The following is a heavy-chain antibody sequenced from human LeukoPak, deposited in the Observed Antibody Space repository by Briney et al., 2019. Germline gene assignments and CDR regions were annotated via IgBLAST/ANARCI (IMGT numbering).Heavy chain of an antibody. D-gene: IGHD2-15*01. V-gene: IGHV3-48*02. J-gene: IGHJ3*02. Sequence: PGGSLRLSCAASGLTFSSYSMNWVRQAPGKGLEWVSYISSSSSTIYYADSVKGRFTISRDNAKNSLYLQMNSLRDEDTAVYYCARGIPLVAATISPAFDIWGQGTMVTVSS. CDR1: GLTFSSYS. CDR3: ARGIPLVAATISPAFDI. CDR2: ISSSSSTI.